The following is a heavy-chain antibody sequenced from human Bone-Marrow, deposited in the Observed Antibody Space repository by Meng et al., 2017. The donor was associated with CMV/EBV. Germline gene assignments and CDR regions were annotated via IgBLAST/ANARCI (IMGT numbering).Heavy chain of an antibody. D-gene: IGHD2-15*01. CDR3: AKDHAASYYYNAMDV. Sequence: SLKISCAASGFTFDDYGMSWVRQAPGKGLEWVSGISWNSGSIGYADSVKGRFVISRDNAKNSLYLQMNSLRGEDTALYYCAKDHAASYYYNAMDVWGQGPTVTVSS. J-gene: IGHJ6*01. CDR1: GFTFDDYG. CDR2: ISWNSGSI. V-gene: IGHV3-9*01.